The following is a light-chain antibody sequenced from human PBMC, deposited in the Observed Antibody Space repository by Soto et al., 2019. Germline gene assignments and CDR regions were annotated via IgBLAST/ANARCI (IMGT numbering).Light chain of an antibody. V-gene: IGKV3-20*01. CDR1: QSVSSSY. J-gene: IGKJ1*01. CDR3: QQYGSSPRT. Sequence: EMVLTQSPGTLSLSPEERATLSCRASQSVSSSYLAWYQQKPGQAPRLLIYGASSRATGIPDRFSGSGSGTDFTLTISRLEPEDFAVYYCQQYGSSPRTFGQGTKVDIK. CDR2: GAS.